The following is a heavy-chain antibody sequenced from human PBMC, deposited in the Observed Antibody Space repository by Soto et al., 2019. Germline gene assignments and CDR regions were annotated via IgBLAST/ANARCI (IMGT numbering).Heavy chain of an antibody. Sequence: GGSLRLSCAASGFTFSSYAMSWVRQAPGKGLEWVSAISGSGGSTYYADSVKGRFTISRDNSKNTLYLQMNSLRAEDTAVYYCAKDGSWYGDHSYYFDYWGQGTLVTVSS. V-gene: IGHV3-23*01. CDR3: AKDGSWYGDHSYYFDY. CDR2: ISGSGGST. J-gene: IGHJ4*02. CDR1: GFTFSSYA. D-gene: IGHD4-17*01.